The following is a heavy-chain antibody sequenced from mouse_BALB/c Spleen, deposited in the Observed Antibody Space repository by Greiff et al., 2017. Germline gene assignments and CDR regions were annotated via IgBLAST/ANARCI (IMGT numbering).Heavy chain of an antibody. J-gene: IGHJ4*01. Sequence: EVKLMESGGGLVQPGGSLKLSCAASGFTFSSYGMSWVRQTPDKRLELVATINSNGGSTYYLDSVKGRFTISRDNAKNTLYLQMSSLKSEDTAMYYCAREGDYDENYAMDYWGQGTSVTVSS. D-gene: IGHD2-4*01. V-gene: IGHV5-6-3*01. CDR2: INSNGGST. CDR1: GFTFSSYG. CDR3: AREGDYDENYAMDY.